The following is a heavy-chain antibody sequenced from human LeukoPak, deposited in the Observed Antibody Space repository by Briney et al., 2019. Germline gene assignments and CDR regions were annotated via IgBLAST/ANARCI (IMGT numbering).Heavy chain of an antibody. CDR1: GGSIGSSSNY. Sequence: SETLSLTCTVSGGSIGSSSNYWGWIRQPPGKGLEWIGSIYNGGSTYYNPSLKSRVTLSIDTSKNQFSLKLSSVTAADTAVYYCATTTIRLGYWGEGTLVTVSS. CDR3: ATTTIRLGY. V-gene: IGHV4-39*07. D-gene: IGHD5-12*01. CDR2: IYNGGST. J-gene: IGHJ4*02.